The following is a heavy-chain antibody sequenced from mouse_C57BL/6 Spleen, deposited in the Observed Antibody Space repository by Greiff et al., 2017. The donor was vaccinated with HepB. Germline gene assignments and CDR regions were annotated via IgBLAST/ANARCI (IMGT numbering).Heavy chain of an antibody. CDR2: IHPNSGST. Sequence: QVQLQQSGAELVKPGASVKLSCKASGYTFTSYWMHWVKQRPGQGLEWIGMIHPNSGSTNYNEKFKSKATLTVDKSSSTAYMQLSSLTSEDSAVYYCARSDTTVVATGGYYFDYWGQGTTLTVSS. CDR3: ARSDTTVVATGGYYFDY. J-gene: IGHJ2*01. V-gene: IGHV1-64*01. CDR1: GYTFTSYW. D-gene: IGHD1-1*01.